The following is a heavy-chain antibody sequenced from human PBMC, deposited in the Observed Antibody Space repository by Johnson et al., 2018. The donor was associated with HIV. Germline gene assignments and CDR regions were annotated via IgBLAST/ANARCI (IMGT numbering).Heavy chain of an antibody. J-gene: IGHJ3*02. V-gene: IGHV3-53*05. D-gene: IGHD6-13*01. CDR1: GFTVSSNY. CDR3: AKKQAAAGTGVVAFDI. Sequence: VQLVETGGDLIQPGGSLRLSCAASGFTVSSNYMTWVRQAPGKGLEWVSVIYSGGSTYYADSVTGRFTISRDNSKNTLYLQMNSLRTEDTAVYYCAKKQAAAGTGVVAFDIWGQGTLVTVSS. CDR2: IYSGGST.